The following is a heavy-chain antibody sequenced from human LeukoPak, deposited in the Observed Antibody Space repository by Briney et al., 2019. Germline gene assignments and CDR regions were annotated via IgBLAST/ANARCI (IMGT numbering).Heavy chain of an antibody. CDR1: GGSSRYRFSTYY. V-gene: IGHV5-51*01. Sequence: GESLKISCQGSGGSSRYRFSTYYIGWVRQMPGKGLEWMGMIYVGDSESRYSPSFQGQVTISADKSISTAYLQWSSLKASDTAMYYCASTPSTGAAARAFDIWGQGTMVTVSS. J-gene: IGHJ3*02. CDR3: ASTPSTGAAARAFDI. D-gene: IGHD6-13*01. CDR2: IYVGDSES.